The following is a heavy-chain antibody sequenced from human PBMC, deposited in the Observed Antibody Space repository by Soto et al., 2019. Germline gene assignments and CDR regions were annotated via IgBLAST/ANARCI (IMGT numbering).Heavy chain of an antibody. CDR1: GFTFGDYW. Sequence: GGSLRLSCAASGFTFGDYWMTWVRQAPGKGLEWVANLKRDGRERYYVDSVKGRFSVSRDNAKNLLYLQMNNLRPEDTAVYYCARDVYEILGRVVRRLDSWGQGTLVTVSS. J-gene: IGHJ4*02. CDR2: LKRDGRER. CDR3: ARDVYEILGRVVRRLDS. V-gene: IGHV3-7*03. D-gene: IGHD2-8*01.